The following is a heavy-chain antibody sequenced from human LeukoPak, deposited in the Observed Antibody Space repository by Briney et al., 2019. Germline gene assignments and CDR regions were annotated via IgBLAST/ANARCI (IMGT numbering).Heavy chain of an antibody. CDR1: GFTFDDYA. V-gene: IGHV3-9*01. CDR2: ISWNSGSI. D-gene: IGHD4-23*01. J-gene: IGHJ4*02. Sequence: GGSLRLSCAASGFTFDDYAMHWVRQAPGKGLEWVSGISWNSGSIGYADSVKGRFTISRDNAKNSLYLQMNSLRAEDTALYYCANSRKIYGGRDPFDYWGQGTLVTVSS. CDR3: ANSRKIYGGRDPFDY.